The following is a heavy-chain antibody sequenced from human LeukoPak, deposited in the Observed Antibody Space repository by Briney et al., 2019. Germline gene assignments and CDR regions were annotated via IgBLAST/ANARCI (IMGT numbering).Heavy chain of an antibody. CDR1: GGSISSYY. CDR3: AREYYDYVWGSYRLDY. V-gene: IGHV4-4*07. J-gene: IGHJ4*02. Sequence: SETLSLTCTVSGGSISSYYWSWIRQPAGKGLAWIGRIYTSGSTNYYPSLKSRVTMSVDTSKNQFSLKLSSVTAADTAVYYCAREYYDYVWGSYRLDYWGQGTLVTVSS. D-gene: IGHD3-16*02. CDR2: IYTSGST.